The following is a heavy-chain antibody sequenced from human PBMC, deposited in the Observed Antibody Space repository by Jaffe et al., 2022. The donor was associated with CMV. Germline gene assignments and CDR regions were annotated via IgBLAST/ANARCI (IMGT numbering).Heavy chain of an antibody. CDR2: ITPFNGNT. CDR1: GYTFTYRY. D-gene: IGHD2-15*01. Sequence: QMQLVQSGAEVKKTGSSVKVSCKASGYTFTYRYLHWVRQAPGQALEWMGWITPFNGNTNYAQKFQDRVTITRDRSMSTAYMELSSLRSEDTAMYYCASVANGYCSGGSCYSPDYYGMDVWGQGTTVTVSS. V-gene: IGHV1-45*02. J-gene: IGHJ6*02. CDR3: ASVANGYCSGGSCYSPDYYGMDV.